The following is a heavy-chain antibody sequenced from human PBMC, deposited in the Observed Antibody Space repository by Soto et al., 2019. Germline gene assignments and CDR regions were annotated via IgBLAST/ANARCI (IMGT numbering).Heavy chain of an antibody. J-gene: IGHJ5*02. CDR1: GGSFSGYY. V-gene: IGHV4-34*01. Sequence: PSETLSLTCAVYGGSFSGYYWSWIRQPPGKGLEWIGEINHSGSTNYNPSLKSRVTISVDTSKNQFSLKLSSVTAADTAVYYCARAPLVAIFGVVTTNNWFDPWGQGTLVTVSS. CDR2: INHSGST. D-gene: IGHD3-3*01. CDR3: ARAPLVAIFGVVTTNNWFDP.